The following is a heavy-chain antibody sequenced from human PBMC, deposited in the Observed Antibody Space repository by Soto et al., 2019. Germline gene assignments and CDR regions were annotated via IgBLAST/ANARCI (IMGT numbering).Heavy chain of an antibody. CDR2: ISGSGGST. J-gene: IGHJ4*02. D-gene: IGHD3-22*01. Sequence: PGGSLRLSCAASGFTFSSYAMSWVRQAPGKGLEWVSAISGSGGSTYYADSVKGRFTISRDNSKNTLYLQMNSLRAEDTAVYYCAKGAGSGYYYDAGFGYWGQGTLVTVSS. CDR1: GFTFSSYA. V-gene: IGHV3-23*01. CDR3: AKGAGSGYYYDAGFGY.